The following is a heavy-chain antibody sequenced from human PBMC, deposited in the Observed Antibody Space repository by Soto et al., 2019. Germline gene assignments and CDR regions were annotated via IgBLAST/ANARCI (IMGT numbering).Heavy chain of an antibody. J-gene: IGHJ3*02. Sequence: PGGSLRLSCAASGFTFSSYAMHWVRQAPGKGLEYVSAISSNGGSTYYANSVKGRFTISRDNSKNTLYLQMGSLRAEDMAAYYCARDRPDIVVVVAATAHDAFDIWGQGTMVTVSS. D-gene: IGHD2-15*01. V-gene: IGHV3-64*01. CDR3: ARDRPDIVVVVAATAHDAFDI. CDR1: GFTFSSYA. CDR2: ISSNGGST.